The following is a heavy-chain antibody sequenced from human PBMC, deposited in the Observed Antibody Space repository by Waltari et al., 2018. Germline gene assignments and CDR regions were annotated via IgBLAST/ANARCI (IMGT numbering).Heavy chain of an antibody. CDR2: IYPGDSDT. Sequence: EVQLVQSGAEVKKPGESLKISCKGSGYSFTSYWIAWVRQMPGKGLEWMGIIYPGDSDTRYSPSFQGQVTISADKSISTAYLQWSSLKASDTAMYYCARTPLRVTGGIGWFDPWGQGTLVTVSS. J-gene: IGHJ5*02. CDR3: ARTPLRVTGGIGWFDP. D-gene: IGHD2-21*02. V-gene: IGHV5-51*01. CDR1: GYSFTSYW.